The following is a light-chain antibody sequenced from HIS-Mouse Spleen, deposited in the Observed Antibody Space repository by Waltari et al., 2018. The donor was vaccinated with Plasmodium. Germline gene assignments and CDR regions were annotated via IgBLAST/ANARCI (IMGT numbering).Light chain of an antibody. V-gene: IGLV2-8*01. CDR3: SSYAGSNNV. CDR1: SSDVGGYNY. CDR2: EVS. J-gene: IGLJ1*01. Sequence: QSALTQPPSASGSPGQSVTISCTGTSSDVGGYNYVSGYQQHPGKAPKLMLYEVSKRPSGVPDRFSGSKSGNTASLTVSGLQAEDEADYYCSSYAGSNNVFGTGTKVTVL.